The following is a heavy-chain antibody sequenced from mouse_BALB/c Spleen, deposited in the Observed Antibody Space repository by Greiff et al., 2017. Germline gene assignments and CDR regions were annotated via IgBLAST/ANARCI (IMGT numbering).Heavy chain of an antibody. Sequence: VQLKQSGAELVKPGASVKLSCTASGFNIKDTYMHWVKQRPEQGLEWIGRIDPANGNTKYDPKFQGKATITADTSSNTAYLQLSSLTSEDTAVYYCAPYYYGSSHFDVWGAGTTVTVSS. V-gene: IGHV14-3*02. CDR3: APYYYGSSHFDV. D-gene: IGHD1-1*01. CDR2: IDPANGNT. J-gene: IGHJ1*01. CDR1: GFNIKDTY.